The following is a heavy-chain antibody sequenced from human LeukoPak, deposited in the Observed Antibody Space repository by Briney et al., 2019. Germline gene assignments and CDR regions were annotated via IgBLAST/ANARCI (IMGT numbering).Heavy chain of an antibody. J-gene: IGHJ4*02. V-gene: IGHV4-39*07. Sequence: SETLSLTCTVSGGSISSSSYYWGWIRQPPGKGLEWIGRIYTSGSTNYNPSLKSRVTMSVDTSKNQFSLKLSSVTAADTAVYYCARDSRHYYDSSGYYTRWGQGTLVTVSS. D-gene: IGHD3-22*01. CDR2: IYTSGST. CDR3: ARDSRHYYDSSGYYTR. CDR1: GGSISSSSYY.